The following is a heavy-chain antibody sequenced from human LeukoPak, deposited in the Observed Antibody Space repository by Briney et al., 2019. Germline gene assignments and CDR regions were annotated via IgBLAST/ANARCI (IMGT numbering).Heavy chain of an antibody. Sequence: GGSLRLSCAASGFTFSNAWMSWVRQAPGKGLEWVASISSSSSLIYYTDSVKGRFTISRDNAKNSLYLQMNSLRAEDTAVYFCAKEGRSTTPGYWGQGTLVTVSS. CDR1: GFTFSNAW. V-gene: IGHV3-21*01. J-gene: IGHJ4*02. D-gene: IGHD6-13*01. CDR2: ISSSSSLI. CDR3: AKEGRSTTPGY.